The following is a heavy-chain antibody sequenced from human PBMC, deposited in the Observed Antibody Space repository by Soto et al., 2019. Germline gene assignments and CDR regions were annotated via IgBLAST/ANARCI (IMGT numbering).Heavy chain of an antibody. V-gene: IGHV4-30-4*01. D-gene: IGHD3-16*01. CDR1: GGSISSADYY. Sequence: SETLSLTCTVSGGSISSADYYWSWIRQPPGKGLEWIGYIYYSGSAYYHPSLRSRATISIDTSKNQFSLNLNSVTAADTAVYFCARVIKSRRRYHERSDYPCSFANWGQGTLVTVSS. CDR3: ARVIKSRRRYHERSDYPCSFAN. CDR2: IYYSGSA. J-gene: IGHJ4*02.